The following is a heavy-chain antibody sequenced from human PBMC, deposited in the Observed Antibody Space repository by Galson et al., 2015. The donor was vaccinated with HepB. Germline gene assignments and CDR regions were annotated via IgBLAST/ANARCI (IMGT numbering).Heavy chain of an antibody. V-gene: IGHV6-1*01. CDR3: VKEGSLGYCSSTSCHDDAFGI. CDR2: TYYRSKWYN. J-gene: IGHJ3*02. Sequence: CAISGDSVSSNSAAWNWIRQSPSRGLEWLGRTYYRSKWYNDYAVSVKSRITINPDTSKNQFSLQLNSVTPEDTAVYYCVKEGSLGYCSSTSCHDDAFGIWGQGTMVTVSS. D-gene: IGHD2-2*01. CDR1: GDSVSSNSAA.